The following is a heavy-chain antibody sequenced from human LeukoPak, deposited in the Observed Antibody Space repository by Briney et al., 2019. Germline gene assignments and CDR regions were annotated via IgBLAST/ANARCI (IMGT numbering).Heavy chain of an antibody. CDR1: GFTFSRYT. CDR3: ARDWGVDS. D-gene: IGHD3-10*01. V-gene: IGHV3-30-3*01. CDR2: TSYDGNNK. Sequence: GGSLRLSCAASGFTFSRYTMVWVPQAPGKGLEWVAVTSYDGNNKYYADSVTGRFTISRDNSNNTLYLQMNSLRAEDTAVYYCARDWGVDSWGQGTLVTVSS. J-gene: IGHJ4*02.